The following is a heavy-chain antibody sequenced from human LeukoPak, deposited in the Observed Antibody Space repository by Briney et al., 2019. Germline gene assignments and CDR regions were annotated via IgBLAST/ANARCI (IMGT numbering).Heavy chain of an antibody. D-gene: IGHD3-10*01. Sequence: ASVKVSCKASGYTFTSYYMHWVRQAPGQGLEWMGIINPSGGSTSYAQKFQGRVTMTRDMSTSTVYMELSSLRSDDTAVYYCARLYGSGDDDYWGQGTLVTVSS. J-gene: IGHJ4*02. CDR3: ARLYGSGDDDY. V-gene: IGHV1-46*01. CDR2: INPSGGST. CDR1: GYTFTSYY.